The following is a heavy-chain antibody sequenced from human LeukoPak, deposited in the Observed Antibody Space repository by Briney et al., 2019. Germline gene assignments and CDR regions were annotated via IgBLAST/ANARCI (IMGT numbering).Heavy chain of an antibody. Sequence: GGSLRLSCAASGFTFDDYGMSWVRQAPGKGLEWVSGINWNGGSTGYADSVKGRFTISRDNAKNSLYLQMNSLRAEDTALYYCAKDIGYSGYDRGAFDIWGQGTMVTVSS. CDR2: INWNGGST. V-gene: IGHV3-20*04. CDR3: AKDIGYSGYDRGAFDI. D-gene: IGHD5-12*01. CDR1: GFTFDDYG. J-gene: IGHJ3*02.